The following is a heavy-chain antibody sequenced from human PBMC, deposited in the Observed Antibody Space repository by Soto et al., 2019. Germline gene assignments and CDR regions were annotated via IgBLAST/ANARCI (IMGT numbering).Heavy chain of an antibody. CDR1: GGSVSSGNYY. Sequence: QVQLQESGPGLVKPSETLSLTCSVSGGSVSSGNYYWSWIRQPPGKGLEWIGYIYYIGSTNYNPSLKRRVTVSVDTSKIPFSLKLSSVTAADTAVYYCARGGVVVVAAALDGWGQGTLVTVSS. CDR3: ARGGVVVVAAALDG. V-gene: IGHV4-61*01. CDR2: IYYIGST. D-gene: IGHD2-15*01. J-gene: IGHJ4*02.